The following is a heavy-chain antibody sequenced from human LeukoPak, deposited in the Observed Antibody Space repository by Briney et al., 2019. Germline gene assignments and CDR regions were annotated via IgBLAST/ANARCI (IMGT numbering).Heavy chain of an antibody. D-gene: IGHD6-19*01. CDR3: AKNEVGSGWYQLDY. CDR2: ISGSGDST. Sequence: GGSLRLSCAASGFTFSSYAMSWVRQAPGKGLEWVSAISGSGDSTYYADSVKGRFTISRDNSKNTLYLQMNSLRAEDTAVYYCAKNEVGSGWYQLDYWGQGTLVTVSS. J-gene: IGHJ4*02. CDR1: GFTFSSYA. V-gene: IGHV3-23*01.